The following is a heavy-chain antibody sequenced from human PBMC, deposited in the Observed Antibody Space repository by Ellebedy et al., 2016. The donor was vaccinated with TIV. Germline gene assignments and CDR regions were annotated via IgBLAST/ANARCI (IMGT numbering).Heavy chain of an antibody. D-gene: IGHD4/OR15-4a*01. CDR2: IRSKAYGGTT. J-gene: IGHJ4*02. CDR3: NRERTMDFYYFDY. V-gene: IGHV3-49*03. Sequence: GESLKISCAASGFTFSSYWRRWFRHAPGKGLEWVGFIRSKAYGGTTEYAACVKGRFTISRDDSKSIAYLQMNSLKTEYTAVYYCNRERTMDFYYFDYWGQGTLVTVSS. CDR1: GFTFSSYW.